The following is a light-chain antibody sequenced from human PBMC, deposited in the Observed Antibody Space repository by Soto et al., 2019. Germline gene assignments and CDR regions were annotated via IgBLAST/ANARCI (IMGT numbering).Light chain of an antibody. J-gene: IGLJ2*01. CDR3: SSKSSGSTPML. CDR2: EVS. Sequence: QSVLAQPPSASGSPGQSVTITCTGTNSDVGTYNYVSWYQHHPGKAPKFMIYEVSNRPSGVSNRFSGSKSGNTASLTISGLQAEDESHYYCSSKSSGSTPMLFGGGTKLTVL. CDR1: NSDVGTYNY. V-gene: IGLV2-14*01.